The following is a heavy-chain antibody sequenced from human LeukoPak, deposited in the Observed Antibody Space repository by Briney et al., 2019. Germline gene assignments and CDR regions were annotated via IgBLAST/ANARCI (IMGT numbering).Heavy chain of an antibody. CDR2: ISSSSSYT. CDR3: ARDPPYYDSSGSFDY. D-gene: IGHD3-22*01. J-gene: IGHJ4*02. V-gene: IGHV3-11*05. CDR1: GFTFSDYY. Sequence: GGSLRLSCAASGFTFSDYYMSWIRQAPGKGLEWVSYISSSSSYTNYADSVKGRFTIPRDNAKNSLYLQMNSLRAEDTAVYYCARDPPYYDSSGSFDYWGQGTLVTVSS.